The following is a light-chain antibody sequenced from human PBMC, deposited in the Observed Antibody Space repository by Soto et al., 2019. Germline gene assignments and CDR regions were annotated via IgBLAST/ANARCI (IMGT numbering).Light chain of an antibody. Sequence: QSALTQPASVSGSPGQSITISCTGTSSDVGGYNYVSWYQQHPGKAPKLMIYDVSNRPSGVSNRFSGSKSGNTASLTISGLQAEDDADYYCSSYTSSSSYVLGTGTKVTVL. V-gene: IGLV2-14*03. CDR2: DVS. J-gene: IGLJ1*01. CDR3: SSYTSSSSYV. CDR1: SSDVGGYNY.